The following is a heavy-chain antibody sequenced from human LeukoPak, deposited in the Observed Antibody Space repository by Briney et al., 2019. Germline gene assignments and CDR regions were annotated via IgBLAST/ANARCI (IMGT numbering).Heavy chain of an antibody. V-gene: IGHV3-30-3*01. J-gene: IGHJ5*02. CDR1: GFTFSSYA. Sequence: GRSLRLSCAASGFTFSSYAIHWVRQAPGKGLEWVAVISYDGSNKYYADSVKGRFTISRDNSKNTLYLQMNSLRAEDTAVYYCARGPIAAAGTSWFDPWGQGTQVTVSS. CDR3: ARGPIAAAGTSWFDP. CDR2: ISYDGSNK. D-gene: IGHD6-13*01.